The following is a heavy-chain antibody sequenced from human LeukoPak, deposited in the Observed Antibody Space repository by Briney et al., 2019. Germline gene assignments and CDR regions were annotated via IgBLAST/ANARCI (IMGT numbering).Heavy chain of an antibody. J-gene: IGHJ6*02. CDR3: AKGEDYAYYYYGMDV. CDR1: GFTFSSYG. V-gene: IGHV3-30*18. D-gene: IGHD4-17*01. CDR2: ISYDGSNK. Sequence: GGSLRLSCAASGFTFSSYGMHWVRQAPGKGLEWVAVISYDGSNKYYADSVKGRFTISRDNSMNTLYLQMNSLRAEDTAVYYCAKGEDYAYYYYGMDVWGQGTTVTVSS.